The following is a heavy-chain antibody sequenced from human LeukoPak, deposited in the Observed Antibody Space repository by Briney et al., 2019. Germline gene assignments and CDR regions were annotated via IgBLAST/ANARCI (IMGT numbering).Heavy chain of an antibody. CDR2: ISPIFGTA. D-gene: IGHD5-18*01. CDR3: VSAVVDTAMELKGLFDY. V-gene: IGHV1-69*13. J-gene: IGHJ4*02. CDR1: GGTFSSYA. Sequence: ASVKLCCKASGGTFSSYAISWVRQAPGQGLEWMGGISPIFGTANYAQKFQGRVTITADESTSTAYMELSSLRSEDTAVYYCVSAVVDTAMELKGLFDYWGQGTLVTVSS.